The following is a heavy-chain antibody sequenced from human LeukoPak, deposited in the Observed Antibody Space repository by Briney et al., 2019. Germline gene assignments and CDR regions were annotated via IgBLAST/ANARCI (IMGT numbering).Heavy chain of an antibody. CDR2: IRQDGSET. CDR3: ARDNNLEFDY. V-gene: IGHV3-7*01. CDR1: GFTLSTYW. J-gene: IGHJ4*02. Sequence: GGSLRLSCAASGFTLSTYWMSWVRQAPGKRLEWVANIRQDGSETYYVDSVKGRFTISKDNAKNSVYLQMNSLRAEDTAVYYCARDNNLEFDYWGQGTLVTVSS. D-gene: IGHD1-14*01.